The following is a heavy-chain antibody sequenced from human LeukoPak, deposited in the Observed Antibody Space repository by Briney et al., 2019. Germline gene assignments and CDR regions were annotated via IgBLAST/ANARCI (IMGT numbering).Heavy chain of an antibody. CDR2: IIPILGIA. V-gene: IGHV1-69*04. CDR3: ARKFVGVSSGYSKEHQDAFDI. J-gene: IGHJ3*02. CDR1: GGTFSSYA. Sequence: SVKVSCKASGGTFSSYAISWARQAPGQGLEWMGRIIPILGIANYAQKFQGRVTITADKSTSTAYMELSSLRSEDTAVYYCARKFVGVSSGYSKEHQDAFDIWGQGTMVTVSS. D-gene: IGHD3-22*01.